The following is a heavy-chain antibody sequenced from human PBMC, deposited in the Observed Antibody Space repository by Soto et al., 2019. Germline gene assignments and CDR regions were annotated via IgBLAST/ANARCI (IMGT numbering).Heavy chain of an antibody. J-gene: IGHJ6*03. Sequence: QVQLVESGGGVVQPGRSLRLSCAASGFTFSSYGMHWVRQAPGKGLEWVAVIWYDGSNKYYADSVKGRFTISRDNSKNTLYLQMNSLRAEDTAVYYCATRGVAAAGPRYYYMDVWGKGTTVTVSS. V-gene: IGHV3-33*01. D-gene: IGHD6-13*01. CDR2: IWYDGSNK. CDR3: ATRGVAAAGPRYYYMDV. CDR1: GFTFSSYG.